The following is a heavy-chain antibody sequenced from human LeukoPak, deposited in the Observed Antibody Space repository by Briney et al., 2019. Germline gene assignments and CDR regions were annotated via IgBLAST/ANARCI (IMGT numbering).Heavy chain of an antibody. Sequence: GGSLRLSCAASGFPFSSHVLSWVRQAPGKGLEWVSAISGSGGSTYYADSVKGRFTISRDNSKNTLYLQMNSLRAEDTAVYYCAKDRHGSGSYSLRPFDYWGQGTLVTVSS. D-gene: IGHD3-10*01. CDR1: GFPFSSHV. J-gene: IGHJ4*02. V-gene: IGHV3-23*01. CDR2: ISGSGGST. CDR3: AKDRHGSGSYSLRPFDY.